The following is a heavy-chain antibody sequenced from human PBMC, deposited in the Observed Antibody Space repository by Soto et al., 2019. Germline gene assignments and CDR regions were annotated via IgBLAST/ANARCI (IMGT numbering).Heavy chain of an antibody. CDR1: GYTFTSYG. CDR2: TSAYNGNT. J-gene: IGHJ5*02. Sequence: ASVKVSCKASGYTFTSYGISWVRQAPGQGLEWMGWTSAYNGNTNYAQKLQGRVTMTTDTSTSTAYMELRSLRSDDTAVYYCARIRYDFWSGYPIGFDPWGQGTLVTVSS. V-gene: IGHV1-18*01. D-gene: IGHD3-3*01. CDR3: ARIRYDFWSGYPIGFDP.